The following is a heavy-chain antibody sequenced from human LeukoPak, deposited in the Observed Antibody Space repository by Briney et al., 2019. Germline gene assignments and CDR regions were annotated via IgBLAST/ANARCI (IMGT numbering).Heavy chain of an antibody. CDR2: FDPEDGET. D-gene: IGHD1-26*01. Sequence: ASVKVSCKASGYTFTGYYMHWVRQAPGKGLEWMGGFDPEDGETIYAQKFQGRVTMTEDTSTDTAYMELSSLRSEDTAVYYCATGPIVGADRDAFDIWGQGTMVTVSS. J-gene: IGHJ3*02. CDR1: GYTFTGYY. V-gene: IGHV1-24*01. CDR3: ATGPIVGADRDAFDI.